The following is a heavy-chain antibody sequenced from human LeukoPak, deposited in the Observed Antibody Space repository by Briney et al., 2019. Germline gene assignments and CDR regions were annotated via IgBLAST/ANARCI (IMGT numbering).Heavy chain of an antibody. Sequence: PSETLSLTCADSGGSISSSNGWSWAGQPPGKGLGWFGEIYHRGSTNYNPSLKSRVTISVDTSKDQFSLKLSSVTAADTAVYDCARGLRLRYFSYNWFDPWGQGTLVTVSS. V-gene: IGHV4-4*02. CDR1: GGSISSSNG. CDR3: ARGLRLRYFSYNWFDP. D-gene: IGHD3-9*01. CDR2: IYHRGST. J-gene: IGHJ5*02.